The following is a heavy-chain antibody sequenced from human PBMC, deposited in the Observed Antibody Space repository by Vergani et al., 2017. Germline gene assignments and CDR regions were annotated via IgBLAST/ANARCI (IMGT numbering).Heavy chain of an antibody. CDR3: ARDLCAYDILTGYSKGYYYYGMDV. CDR2: INPNSGGT. Sequence: QVQLVQSGAEVKKPGASVKVSCKASGYTFTGYYMHWVRQAPGQGLEWMGWINPNSGGTNYAQKFQGRVTMTRDTSISTAYMELSRLRSDDTAVYYCARDLCAYDILTGYSKGYYYYGMDVWGQGTTVTVSS. V-gene: IGHV1-2*02. CDR1: GYTFTGYY. J-gene: IGHJ6*02. D-gene: IGHD3-9*01.